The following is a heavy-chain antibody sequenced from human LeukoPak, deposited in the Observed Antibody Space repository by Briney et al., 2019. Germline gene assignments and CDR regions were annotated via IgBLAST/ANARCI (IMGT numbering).Heavy chain of an antibody. D-gene: IGHD5-12*01. CDR3: ARGRVAGGYSGYGLSDAFDI. V-gene: IGHV1-8*01. CDR2: MNPNSGNT. Sequence: GASVKVSCKASGYTFTSYDINWVRQATGRGLEWMGWMNPNSGNTGYAQKFQGRVTMTRNTSISTAYMELSSLRSEDTAVYYCARGRVAGGYSGYGLSDAFDIWGQGTMVTVSS. J-gene: IGHJ3*02. CDR1: GYTFTSYD.